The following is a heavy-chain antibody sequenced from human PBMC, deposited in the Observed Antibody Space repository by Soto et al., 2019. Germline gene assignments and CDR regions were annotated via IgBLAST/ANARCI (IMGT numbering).Heavy chain of an antibody. CDR2: VHYSGST. V-gene: IGHV4-39*01. Sequence: SETLSLTCTVSGGPINSGSYYWGWIRQPPGKGLEWIATVHYSGSTYYTPSLENRVTISADTSNNQFSLRLNSVTAADTAVYYCARQRYYDSSGYYTWNWGQGTLVTVSS. CDR3: ARQRYYDSSGYYTWN. CDR1: GGPINSGSYY. J-gene: IGHJ4*02. D-gene: IGHD3-22*01.